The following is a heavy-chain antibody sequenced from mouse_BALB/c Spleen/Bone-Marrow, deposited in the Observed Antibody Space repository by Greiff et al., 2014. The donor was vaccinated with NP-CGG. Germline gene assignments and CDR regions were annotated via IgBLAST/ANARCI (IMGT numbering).Heavy chain of an antibody. CDR2: IYPGNSDT. J-gene: IGHJ3*01. CDR1: GYTFINYW. V-gene: IGHV1-5*01. D-gene: IGHD2-4*01. Sequence: VQLQQSGTVLARPGASVKMSCKASGYTFINYWMHWVKQRPGQGLEWIGAIYPGNSDTSYNQKFKAKAKLTAVTSTSTAYMELSSLTNGDSAVYYCTCFYYDYDGLGWFAYWGQGTLVTVSA. CDR3: TCFYYDYDGLGWFAY.